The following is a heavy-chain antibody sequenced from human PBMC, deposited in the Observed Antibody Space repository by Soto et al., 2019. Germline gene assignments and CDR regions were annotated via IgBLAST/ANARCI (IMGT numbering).Heavy chain of an antibody. CDR3: AKGPGVATLNDAFDI. Sequence: TSETLSLTCSLYSGSLSGYYWSWIRQPPGKGLEWIGEISPSGTTNYSPSLKSRVSISVDTSKNQFSLNLTSLTAADTAVYYCAKGPGVATLNDAFDIWGQGTMVTVSS. J-gene: IGHJ3*02. CDR2: ISPSGTT. D-gene: IGHD5-12*01. CDR1: SGSLSGYY. V-gene: IGHV4-34*01.